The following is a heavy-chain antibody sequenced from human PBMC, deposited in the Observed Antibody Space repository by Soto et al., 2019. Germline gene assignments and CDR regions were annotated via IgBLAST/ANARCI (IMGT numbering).Heavy chain of an antibody. J-gene: IGHJ4*02. D-gene: IGHD3-3*01. CDR3: ARKDYHDSGMYYLDK. V-gene: IGHV1-3*01. Sequence: QVQVVQSGAEVMKPGASVKVSCKTSGYTFNKYRIHWVRQAPGHGPEWQGWINPVNGDTGYSQKFKDRVTITRDTRASTAYMALGSLRSEETAVDCCARKDYHDSGMYYLDKWGQGTQVTVSS. CDR2: INPVNGDT. CDR1: GYTFNKYR.